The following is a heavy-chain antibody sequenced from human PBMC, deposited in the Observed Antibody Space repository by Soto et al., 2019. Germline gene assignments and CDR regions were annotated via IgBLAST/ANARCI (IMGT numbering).Heavy chain of an antibody. CDR2: ISGSGGST. J-gene: IGHJ6*03. D-gene: IGHD2-15*01. CDR3: AKDIYSDMRPHGGYYMDV. Sequence: GGSLRLSCAASGFTFSSYAMSWVRQAPGKGLEWVSAISGSGGSTYYADSVKGRFTISRDNSKNTLYLQMNSLRAEDTAVYYCAKDIYSDMRPHGGYYMDVWGKGTTVTVSS. V-gene: IGHV3-23*01. CDR1: GFTFSSYA.